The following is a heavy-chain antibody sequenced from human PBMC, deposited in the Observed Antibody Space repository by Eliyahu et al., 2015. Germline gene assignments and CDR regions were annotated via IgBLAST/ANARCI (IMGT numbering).Heavy chain of an antibody. J-gene: IGHJ4*02. CDR3: ARALGSGSHFGFFR. Sequence: QVQLQQWGAGLLKPSETLSLTCAVFGGSFSGFYWNWIRQSPGKGLEWIGEINHTGGTNYNPSLKSRVTMSVDTSKNQFSLKLSSVTAADTAVYYCARALGSGSHFGFFRWGQGTLVTVSS. V-gene: IGHV4-34*01. CDR1: GGSFSGFY. D-gene: IGHD3-10*01. CDR2: INHTGGT.